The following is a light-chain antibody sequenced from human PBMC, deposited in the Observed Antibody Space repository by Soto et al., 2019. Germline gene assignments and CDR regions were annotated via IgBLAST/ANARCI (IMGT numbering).Light chain of an antibody. V-gene: IGKV2D-29*01. CDR1: QSLLPTDGETY. J-gene: IGKJ2*01. Sequence: DVVMTQTPLSLSVAPGPPASISCRSTQSLLPTDGETYLYWYLQRPGQPPQRLISESVNRFSGVSDRFSGSGSGTYFTLKISRVEAEDVGVYYCMQSIELPYTFGQGTKLEI. CDR3: MQSIELPYT. CDR2: ESV.